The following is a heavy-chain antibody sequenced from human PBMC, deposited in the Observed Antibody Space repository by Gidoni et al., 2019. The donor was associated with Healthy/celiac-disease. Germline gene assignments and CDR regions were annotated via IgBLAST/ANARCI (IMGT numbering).Heavy chain of an antibody. D-gene: IGHD7-27*01. J-gene: IGHJ1*01. CDR2: ISSSSSYI. CDR1: GFTFSSYS. V-gene: IGHV3-21*01. CDR3: ARAGLGRGFPPAEYFQH. Sequence: EVQLVESGGGLVKPGGSLRLSCAASGFTFSSYSMNWVRQAPGKGLLEWGSSISSSSSYIYYADSVKGRFTISRDNAKNSLYLQMNSLRAEDTAVYYCARAGLGRGFPPAEYFQHWGQGTLVTVSS.